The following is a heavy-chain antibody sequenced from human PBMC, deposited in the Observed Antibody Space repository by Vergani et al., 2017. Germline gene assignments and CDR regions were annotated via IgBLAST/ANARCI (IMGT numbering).Heavy chain of an antibody. J-gene: IGHJ3*02. CDR1: GFTFSSHG. Sequence: QVQLVESEGGVVQPGRSLTLSCVASGFTFSSHGMHWVRQAPGKGLEWVAVIWYDGSNKYYGDSVKGRFTISRDNSKNTLYLQMNSLRVEDTAVYYCARGPEMATIFAFDIWGQGTMVTVSS. CDR2: IWYDGSNK. CDR3: ARGPEMATIFAFDI. D-gene: IGHD5-24*01. V-gene: IGHV3-33*01.